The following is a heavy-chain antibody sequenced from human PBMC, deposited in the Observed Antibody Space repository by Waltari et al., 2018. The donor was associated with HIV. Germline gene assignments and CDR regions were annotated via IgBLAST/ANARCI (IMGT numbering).Heavy chain of an antibody. CDR3: VKEYQYSHSWYSYYGMDV. CDR2: ISGSGGST. V-gene: IGHV3-23*01. J-gene: IGHJ6*02. Sequence: EVQVLESGGALVQPGGSLRLSCAASGFPFSNYGLRWVRQAPGKGLEWVSTISGSGGSTYYADSVKGRFTVSRDNSKNTLYLQMNSLRAEDTAVYFCVKEYQYSHSWYSYYGMDVWGQGTTVTVSS. CDR1: GFPFSNYG. D-gene: IGHD6-13*01.